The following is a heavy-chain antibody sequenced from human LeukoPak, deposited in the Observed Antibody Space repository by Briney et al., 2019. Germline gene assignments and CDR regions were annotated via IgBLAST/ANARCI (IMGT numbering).Heavy chain of an antibody. Sequence: GESLKISCEGSGYSFTSYLIAWVRQLAGKGVEWMGTIYPGDSDTRYSPSFQGQVTIPADRPINTAYLQWTSLKAADSAMFYCARIDGSGSYYNDYYFVYWGQGTLVTVSS. J-gene: IGHJ4*02. CDR2: IYPGDSDT. V-gene: IGHV5-51*04. CDR1: GYSFTSYL. CDR3: ARIDGSGSYYNDYYFVY. D-gene: IGHD3-10*01.